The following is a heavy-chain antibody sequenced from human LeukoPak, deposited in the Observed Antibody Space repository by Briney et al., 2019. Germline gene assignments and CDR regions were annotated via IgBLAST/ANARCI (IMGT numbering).Heavy chain of an antibody. CDR1: GGSISSGSYY. CDR2: IYGSGSI. Sequence: SETLSLTCTVSGGSISSGSYYWSWIRQPAGEGLEWIGRIYGSGSINYNPSLKSRVTISVDTSRNEFSLKLSPVTAADTAVYYCARGEYYFDCWGQGTLVTVSS. V-gene: IGHV4-61*02. J-gene: IGHJ4*02. CDR3: ARGEYYFDC.